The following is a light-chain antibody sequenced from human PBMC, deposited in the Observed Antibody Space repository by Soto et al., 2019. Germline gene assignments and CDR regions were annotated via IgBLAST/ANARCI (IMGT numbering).Light chain of an antibody. Sequence: DIQMTQSPSTLSASVGDRVTITCRASQSISSWLAWYQQQPGKAPKLLIYKASSLESGVPSRFSGSGSGTEFTLTISSLQPDDFATYHCQQYNSYSWTFGQGTKVEIK. CDR1: QSISSW. J-gene: IGKJ1*01. CDR2: KAS. CDR3: QQYNSYSWT. V-gene: IGKV1-5*03.